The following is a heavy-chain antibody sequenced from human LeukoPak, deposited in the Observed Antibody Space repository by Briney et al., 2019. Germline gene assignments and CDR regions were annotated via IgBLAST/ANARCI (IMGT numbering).Heavy chain of an antibody. D-gene: IGHD3-22*01. J-gene: IGHJ4*02. CDR3: ARDFRSGGYYLYFDY. CDR1: GFTVSSNY. V-gene: IGHV3-53*01. CDR2: IYSGGST. Sequence: PGGSLRLSCAASGFTVSSNYMSWVRQAPGKGLEWVSVIYSGGSTYYADSVKGRFTISRDNSKNTLYLQMNSLRAEDTAVYYCARDFRSGGYYLYFDYWGQGTLVTVSS.